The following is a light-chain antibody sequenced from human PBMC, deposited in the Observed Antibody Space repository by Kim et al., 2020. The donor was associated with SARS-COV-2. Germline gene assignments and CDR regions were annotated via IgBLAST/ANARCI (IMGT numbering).Light chain of an antibody. CDR2: GAS. J-gene: IGKJ4*01. Sequence: VPPGERATLSCRASQGVSSHLAWYQQKPGQAPRLLIYGASTRATGIPDRFSGSGSGTEFTLTISSLQSEDFAIYYCQHYNNWPLTFGGGTKVDIK. CDR3: QHYNNWPLT. CDR1: QGVSSH. V-gene: IGKV3D-15*01.